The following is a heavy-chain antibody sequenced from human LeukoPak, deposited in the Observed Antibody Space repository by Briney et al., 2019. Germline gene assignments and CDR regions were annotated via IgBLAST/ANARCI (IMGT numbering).Heavy chain of an antibody. D-gene: IGHD4-11*01. Sequence: GGSLRLSCAASGFTFSSCAMSWVRQAPGKGLEWVSAISGSGGRTYYADSVKGRFTISRDNSKNTLYLQMNSLRAEDTAVYYCAKDIRDYSNYGWFDPWGQGTLVTVSS. J-gene: IGHJ5*02. CDR2: ISGSGGRT. CDR3: AKDIRDYSNYGWFDP. V-gene: IGHV3-23*01. CDR1: GFTFSSCA.